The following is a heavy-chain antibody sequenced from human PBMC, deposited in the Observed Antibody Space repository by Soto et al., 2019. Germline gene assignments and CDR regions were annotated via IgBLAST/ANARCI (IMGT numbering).Heavy chain of an antibody. Sequence: QVQVQESGPGLVKPSETLSLNCSVSGGSLSGSYWSWIRQPPGKGLEWIGYVYYSGNTRYHPSLKSRVTIPLDRPKNQFSLSMTSLTAAHTAVYVRTGTSFSSSGPNLAQFNYWGQGAQVIVSS. CDR3: TGTSFSSSGPNLAQFNY. CDR1: GGSLSGSY. J-gene: IGHJ4*02. V-gene: IGHV4-59*08. D-gene: IGHD3-22*01. CDR2: VYYSGNT.